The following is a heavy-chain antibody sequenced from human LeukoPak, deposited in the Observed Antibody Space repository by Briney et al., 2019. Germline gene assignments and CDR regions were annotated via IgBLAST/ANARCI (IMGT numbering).Heavy chain of an antibody. V-gene: IGHV3-30-3*01. D-gene: IGHD1-26*01. CDR1: GFTFNNYA. J-gene: IGHJ4*02. CDR2: IPYDGNIK. CDR3: ARGRIVGATSPSVYFDC. Sequence: GGSLRLSCAASGFTFNNYAMHWVRQAPGKGLEWVAVIPYDGNIKYYADSVKGRFTISRDSSKNTLYLQMNSLRTEDTAVYYCARGRIVGATSPSVYFDCWGQGTLVTVSS.